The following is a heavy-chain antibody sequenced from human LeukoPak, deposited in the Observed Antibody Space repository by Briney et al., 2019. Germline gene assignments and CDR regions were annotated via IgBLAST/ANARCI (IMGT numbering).Heavy chain of an antibody. CDR2: ISTRGGTT. CDR3: AKDRWVGATISHYFDY. Sequence: GGPLRLSCAASGFTFSSYAMNWVRQAPGKGLEWVSAISTRGGTTYYADSVKGRFTISRADSKNTLYLQMNSLRVEDTAVYYCAKDRWVGATISHYFDYWGQGTLVTVSS. D-gene: IGHD1-26*01. V-gene: IGHV3-23*01. CDR1: GFTFSSYA. J-gene: IGHJ4*02.